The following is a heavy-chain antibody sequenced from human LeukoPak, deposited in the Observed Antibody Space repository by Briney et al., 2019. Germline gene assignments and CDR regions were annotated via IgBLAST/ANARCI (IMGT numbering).Heavy chain of an antibody. CDR2: MNPNSGNT. J-gene: IGHJ4*02. Sequence: GASVKVSCKASGYTFTSYDINWVRQATGQGLEWMGWMNPNSGNTGYAQKFRGRVTMTRDTSISTAYMELSSLRSEDTAVYYCARAYCSGGSCYSGYWGQGTLVTVSS. CDR1: GYTFTSYD. V-gene: IGHV1-8*01. D-gene: IGHD2-15*01. CDR3: ARAYCSGGSCYSGY.